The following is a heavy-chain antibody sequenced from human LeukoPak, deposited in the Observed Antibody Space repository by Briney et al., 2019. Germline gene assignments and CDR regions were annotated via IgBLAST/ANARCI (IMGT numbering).Heavy chain of an antibody. CDR3: AKDPDCSSTSCYTHNDFWSGQ. J-gene: IGHJ4*02. D-gene: IGHD2-2*02. Sequence: PGGSLRLSCAASGFTFSSYAMSWVRQAPGKGLEWVSAISGSGGSTYYADSVKGRFTISRDNSKNTLYLQMNSLRAEDTAVYYCAKDPDCSSTSCYTHNDFWSGQWGQGTLVTVSS. CDR2: ISGSGGST. CDR1: GFTFSSYA. V-gene: IGHV3-23*01.